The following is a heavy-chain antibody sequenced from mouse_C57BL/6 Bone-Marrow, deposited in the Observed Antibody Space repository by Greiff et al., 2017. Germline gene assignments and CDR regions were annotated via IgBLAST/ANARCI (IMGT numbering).Heavy chain of an antibody. D-gene: IGHD2-4*01. CDR2: ISNLAYSI. V-gene: IGHV5-15*01. J-gene: IGHJ1*03. Sequence: EVKLMESGGGLVQPGGSLKLSCAASGFTFSDYGMAWVRQAPRKGPEWVAFISNLAYSIYYADTVTGRFTIARENAKNTLYLEMSSLRSEDTAMYYCARHNYDYDVGYVDVWGTGTTVTVSS. CDR1: GFTFSDYG. CDR3: ARHNYDYDVGYVDV.